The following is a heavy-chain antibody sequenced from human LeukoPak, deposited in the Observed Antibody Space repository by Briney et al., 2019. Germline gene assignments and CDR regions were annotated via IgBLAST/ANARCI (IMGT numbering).Heavy chain of an antibody. V-gene: IGHV3-23*01. D-gene: IGHD6-19*01. CDR1: GFIFNYYA. CDR3: AKSGYSSGWFRAFDI. Sequence: GGSVRLSCATSGFIFNYYAMSWARQAPGKGLEWVSGISGSDGSTYYADSVKGRFSISRDNSKKTLFLQMNSLRAEDTAVYYCAKSGYSSGWFRAFDIWGQGTLASVSS. J-gene: IGHJ3*02. CDR2: ISGSDGST.